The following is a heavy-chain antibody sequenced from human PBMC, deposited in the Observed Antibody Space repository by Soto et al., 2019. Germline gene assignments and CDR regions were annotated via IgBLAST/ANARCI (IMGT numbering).Heavy chain of an antibody. D-gene: IGHD1-1*01. CDR1: GYTLTELS. Sequence: ASVKVSCKVSGYTLTELSMHWVRQAPGKGLEWMGGFDPEDGETIYAQKFQGRVTMTEDTSTDTAYMELSSLRSEDTAVYYCATDEPTWNAFDIWGQGTMVTVSS. V-gene: IGHV1-24*01. CDR3: ATDEPTWNAFDI. J-gene: IGHJ3*02. CDR2: FDPEDGET.